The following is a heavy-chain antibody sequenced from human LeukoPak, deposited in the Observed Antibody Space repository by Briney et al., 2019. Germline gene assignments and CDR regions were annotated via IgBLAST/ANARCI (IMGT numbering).Heavy chain of an antibody. J-gene: IGHJ4*02. D-gene: IGHD5-12*01. CDR2: ISYDGSNK. V-gene: IGHV3-30-3*01. CDR1: GFTFSSYA. Sequence: QPGRSLRLSCAASGFTFSSYAMHWVRQAPGKGLEWVAVISYDGSNKYYADSVKGRFTISRDNAKNSLYLQMNSLRAEDSALYYCAKVRSPTRIGYSGYPFDYWGQGTLVTVSS. CDR3: AKVRSPTRIGYSGYPFDY.